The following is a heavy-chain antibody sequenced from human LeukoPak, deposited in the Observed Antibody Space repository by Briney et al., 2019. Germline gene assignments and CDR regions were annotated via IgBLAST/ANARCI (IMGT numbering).Heavy chain of an antibody. CDR3: ARGYCTNGVCYYFDY. D-gene: IGHD2-8*01. V-gene: IGHV1-2*02. CDR1: GYTFTSYY. J-gene: IGHJ4*02. Sequence: ASVKVSCKASGYTFTSYYMHWVRQAPGQGLEWMGWINPNSGGTNYAQKFQGRVTMTRDTSISTAYMELSRLRSDDTAVYYCARGYCTNGVCYYFDYWGQGTLVTVSS. CDR2: INPNSGGT.